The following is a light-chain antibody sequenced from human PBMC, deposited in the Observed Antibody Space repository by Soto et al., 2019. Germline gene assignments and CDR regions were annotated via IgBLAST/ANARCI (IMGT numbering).Light chain of an antibody. CDR2: ATS. V-gene: IGKV3-20*01. Sequence: EIVLTQSPAILSLSPGERATLSCRASQTLSSRYLAWYQQKPGQAPRLLIHATSTRATGIPDRFSGSGPGSVTDFTLTITRLEPEDSAVYHCQQYGNSLTFGGGTRVEIK. CDR3: QQYGNSLT. J-gene: IGKJ4*01. CDR1: QTLSSRY.